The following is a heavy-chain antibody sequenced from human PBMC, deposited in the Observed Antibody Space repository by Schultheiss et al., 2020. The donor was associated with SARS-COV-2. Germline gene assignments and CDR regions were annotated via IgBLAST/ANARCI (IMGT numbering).Heavy chain of an antibody. V-gene: IGHV3-9*01. J-gene: IGHJ4*02. D-gene: IGHD4/OR15-4a*01. CDR3: ASGTYGGQRDY. CDR2: ISWNSGSI. CDR1: GFTFDDYA. Sequence: GGSLRLSCAASGFTFDDYAMHWVRQAPGKGLEWVSGISWNSGSIGYADSVKGRFTISRDNAKNTLYLQMNSLRAEDTAVYYCASGTYGGQRDYWGQGTLVTVSS.